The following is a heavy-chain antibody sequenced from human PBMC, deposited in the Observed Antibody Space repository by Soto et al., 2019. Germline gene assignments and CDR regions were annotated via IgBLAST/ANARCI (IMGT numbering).Heavy chain of an antibody. CDR2: IIPIFGTA. CDR1: GDTFSSYA. V-gene: IGHV1-69*01. J-gene: IGHJ4*02. Sequence: QVQLVQSGAEVKKPGSSVKVSCKASGDTFSSYAISWVRQAPGQGLEWMGGIIPIFGTANYAQKFQGRVTITADESTSTAYMDMSSLRSEDRAVYYCARGVVPAANEEYFVDYWGQGTLVTVSS. D-gene: IGHD2-2*01. CDR3: ARGVVPAANEEYFVDY.